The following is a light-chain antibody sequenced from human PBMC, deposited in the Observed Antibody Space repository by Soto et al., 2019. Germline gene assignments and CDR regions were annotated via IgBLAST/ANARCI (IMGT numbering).Light chain of an antibody. CDR3: SSYTSSRGGV. J-gene: IGLJ1*01. CDR2: DVS. CDR1: SSDVGGYNY. V-gene: IGLV2-14*01. Sequence: QSVLTQPASVSGSPGQSITISCTGTSSDVGGYNYVSWYQQHPGKAPKLMIYDVSNRPSGVSNRFSGSKSGNTASLTISGLQAEDEADYYCSSYTSSRGGVFGTGTKLTVL.